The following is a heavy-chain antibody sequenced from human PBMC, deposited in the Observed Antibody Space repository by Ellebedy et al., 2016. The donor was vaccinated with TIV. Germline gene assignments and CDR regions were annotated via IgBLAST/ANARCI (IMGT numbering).Heavy chain of an antibody. V-gene: IGHV4-59*08. D-gene: IGHD7-27*01. CDR2: IYYSGST. CDR3: ARHVVRLGIDHFDL. Sequence: SETLSLTCTVSDGSISSYYWSWIRQPPGKGLEWIGYIYYSGSTNYNPSLKSRVTISVDTSKNQFSLKLSSVTAADTAVYYCARHVVRLGIDHFDLWGRGTLVTVSS. J-gene: IGHJ2*01. CDR1: DGSISSYY.